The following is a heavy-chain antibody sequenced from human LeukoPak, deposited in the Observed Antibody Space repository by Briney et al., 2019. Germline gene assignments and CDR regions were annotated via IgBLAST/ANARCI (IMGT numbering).Heavy chain of an antibody. V-gene: IGHV1-18*01. CDR2: ISAYNGNT. Sequence: ASVKVSCKASGYTFTSYGISWVRQAPGQGLEWMGWISAYNGNTNYAQKLQGRVTMTTDTSTSTAYMELRSLRSDDTAVYYCARVSPDYYYYYMDVWGKGTTVTVSS. CDR1: GYTFTSYG. CDR3: ARVSPDYYYYYMDV. J-gene: IGHJ6*03.